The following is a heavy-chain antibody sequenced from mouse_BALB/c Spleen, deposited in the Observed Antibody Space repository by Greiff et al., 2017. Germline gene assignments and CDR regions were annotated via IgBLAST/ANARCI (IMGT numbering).Heavy chain of an antibody. Sequence: EVKLMESGGDLVKPGGSLKLSCAASGFTFSSYGMSWVRQTPDKRLEWVATISSGGSYTYYPDSVKGRFTISRDNAKNTLYLQMSSLKSEDTAMYYCASSITTRAMDYWGQGTSVTVSS. D-gene: IGHD1-2*01. CDR3: ASSITTRAMDY. J-gene: IGHJ4*01. V-gene: IGHV5-6*01. CDR2: ISSGGSYT. CDR1: GFTFSSYG.